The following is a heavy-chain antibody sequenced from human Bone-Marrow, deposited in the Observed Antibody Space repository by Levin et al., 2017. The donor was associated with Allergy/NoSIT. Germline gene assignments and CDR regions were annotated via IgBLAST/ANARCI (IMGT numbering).Heavy chain of an antibody. CDR2: IYDSGST. D-gene: IGHD5-18*01. CDR1: GGSIRSGGYY. CDR3: ARILDTTSEFDY. V-gene: IGHV4-31*03. J-gene: IGHJ4*02. Sequence: SQTLSLTCTVSGGSIRSGGYYWSWIRQHPGKGLEWIGYIYDSGSTSYNPSLESRVAISVDTSKNQFYLKLTSLTAADTAVYYCARILDTTSEFDYWGQGTLVTVSS.